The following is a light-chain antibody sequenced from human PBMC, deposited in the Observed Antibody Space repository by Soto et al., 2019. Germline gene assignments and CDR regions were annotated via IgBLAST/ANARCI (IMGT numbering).Light chain of an antibody. CDR1: SSDVVGYNY. V-gene: IGLV2-14*01. CDR3: SSYTSSSYVV. Sequence: QSVLTQPASVSGSPGQSITISCTGTSSDVVGYNYVSWYQQHPGKAPKLMIYDVSNRPSGVSNRFSGSKSGNTASLTISGLQAEDEADYYCSSYTSSSYVVFCGGTKLTVL. J-gene: IGLJ2*01. CDR2: DVS.